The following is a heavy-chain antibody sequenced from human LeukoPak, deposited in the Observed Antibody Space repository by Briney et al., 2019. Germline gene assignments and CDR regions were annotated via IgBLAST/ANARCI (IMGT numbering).Heavy chain of an antibody. CDR3: ARVLRYYYGSGSSPFDY. Sequence: SETLSLTCAVYGGSFSGYYWSWIRQPPGKGLEWIGEINHSGSTNYNPSLKSRVTISVDTSNNQFSLKLSSVTAADTAVYYCARVLRYYYGSGSSPFDYWGQGTLVTVSS. V-gene: IGHV4-34*01. J-gene: IGHJ4*02. CDR2: INHSGST. D-gene: IGHD3-10*01. CDR1: GGSFSGYY.